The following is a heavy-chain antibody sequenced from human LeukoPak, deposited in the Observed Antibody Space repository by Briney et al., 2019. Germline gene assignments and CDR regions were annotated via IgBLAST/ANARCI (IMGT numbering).Heavy chain of an antibody. CDR2: ISGSGGST. V-gene: IGHV3-23*01. J-gene: IGHJ4*02. CDR3: AKLLGYDGSGYQSAIDY. Sequence: GGSLRLSCAASGFTFSSYAMSWVRQAPGKGLEWVSAISGSGGSTYYADSVKGRFTISRDNSKNTLYLQMNSLRAEDTAVYYCAKLLGYDGSGYQSAIDYWGQGTLVTVSS. CDR1: GFTFSSYA. D-gene: IGHD3-22*01.